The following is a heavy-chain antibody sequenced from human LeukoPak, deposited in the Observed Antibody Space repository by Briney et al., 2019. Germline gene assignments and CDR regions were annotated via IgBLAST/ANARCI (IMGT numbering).Heavy chain of an antibody. CDR2: ITGSGPTT. J-gene: IGHJ5*01. V-gene: IGHV3-23*01. Sequence: GGSLRLSCVASGFTFSDYAMTWVRQAPGKGLEWLSAITGSGPTTFYSASIQGRFIMSRDNSKNIVSLQMDSLRVEDTAVYYCARAPDSVWGRYRTNFFDSWGQGTLVSVS. D-gene: IGHD3-16*01. CDR1: GFTFSDYA. CDR3: ARAPDSVWGRYRTNFFDS.